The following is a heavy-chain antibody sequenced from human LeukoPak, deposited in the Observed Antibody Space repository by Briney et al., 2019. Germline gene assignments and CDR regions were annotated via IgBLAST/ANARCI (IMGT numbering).Heavy chain of an antibody. D-gene: IGHD3-9*01. V-gene: IGHV4-59*01. Sequence: SETLSLTCTVSGGSISSYYWSWIRQPPGKGLEWIGYIYYSGSTNYNPSLKSRVTISVDTSKNQFSLKLSSVTAADTAVYYCARERYDILTGYHNFDYWGEGTLVTVSS. CDR1: GGSISSYY. CDR3: ARERYDILTGYHNFDY. J-gene: IGHJ4*02. CDR2: IYYSGST.